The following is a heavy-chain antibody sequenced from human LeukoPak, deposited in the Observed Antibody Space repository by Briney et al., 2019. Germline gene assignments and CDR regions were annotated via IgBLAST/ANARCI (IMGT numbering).Heavy chain of an antibody. J-gene: IGHJ4*02. CDR3: ARDEARTDYIHY. CDR2: IYISGTN. V-gene: IGHV4-4*07. D-gene: IGHD2-8*02. CDR1: GGTISSYY. Sequence: SETLSLTCLVSGGTISSYYWSWVRQPAGKGLEGMGRIYISGTNNYKPSLNSRITMYLDTCKHQLFLVLTTVNPDDRGVYYCARDEARTDYIHYWGQGTLIAVSS.